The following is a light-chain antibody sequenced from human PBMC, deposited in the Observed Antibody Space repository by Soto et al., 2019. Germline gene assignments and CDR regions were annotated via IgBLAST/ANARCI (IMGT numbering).Light chain of an antibody. Sequence: QSVLTQPPSVSGAPGQRVTISCTGSSSNIGAGYDVHWYQQFPGTAPKLLIYGNSNRPSGVPDRFSVSKSGTSASRAITGLQAEDEADYYCQSYDSSLSGVVFGGGTKLTVL. V-gene: IGLV1-40*01. CDR3: QSYDSSLSGVV. CDR2: GNS. CDR1: SSNIGAGYD. J-gene: IGLJ2*01.